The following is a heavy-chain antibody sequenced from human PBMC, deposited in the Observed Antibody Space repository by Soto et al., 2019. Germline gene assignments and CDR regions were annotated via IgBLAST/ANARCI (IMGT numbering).Heavy chain of an antibody. V-gene: IGHV3-23*05. Sequence: GGSLRLSCAASGFTFKESAMNWVRQAPGKGLEWASAIYSAGSTYYANAVKGRFTISRDISENKIFLELNGLTVDDTAVYYCARAREPEYSSSIFFDYWGRGTVVTVSS. CDR2: IYSAGST. CDR3: ARAREPEYSSSIFFDY. J-gene: IGHJ4*01. CDR1: GFTFKESA. D-gene: IGHD6-6*01.